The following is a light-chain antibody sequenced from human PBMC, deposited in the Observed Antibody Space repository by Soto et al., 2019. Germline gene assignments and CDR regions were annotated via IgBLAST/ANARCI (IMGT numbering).Light chain of an antibody. Sequence: EIVLTQSPGTVSLSPGDRVTLSCRASQSVRNNYLAWYQHKPGQSPRRLVYAASTRATGIPDRFSGSGSGTDFTLTITRLEPEDFAVYYCQQYGDSPPGTSGQGTKVDIK. V-gene: IGKV3-20*01. CDR2: AAS. CDR3: QQYGDSPPGT. CDR1: QSVRNNY. J-gene: IGKJ1*01.